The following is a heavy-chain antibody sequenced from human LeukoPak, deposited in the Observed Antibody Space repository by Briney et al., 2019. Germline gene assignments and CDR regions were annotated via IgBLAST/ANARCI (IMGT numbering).Heavy chain of an antibody. CDR3: TRLGSPGYYYYYMDV. D-gene: IGHD3-10*01. Sequence: GGSLRLSCAASGFTFGDYAMSWVRQAPGKGLEWVGFIRSKAYGGTTEYAASVKGRFTISRDDSKSIAYLQMNSLKTEDTAVYYCTRLGSPGYYYYYMDVWGKGTTVTVS. CDR1: GFTFGDYA. J-gene: IGHJ6*03. CDR2: IRSKAYGGTT. V-gene: IGHV3-49*04.